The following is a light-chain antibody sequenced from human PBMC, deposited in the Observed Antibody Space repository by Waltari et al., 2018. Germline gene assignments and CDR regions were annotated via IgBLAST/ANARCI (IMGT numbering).Light chain of an antibody. V-gene: IGKV3-20*01. CDR2: GAS. Sequence: ETVLTQSPDTLSLSLGERATVSCSASQSVSRALAWYQQKPGQAPRLLIYGASTRATGIPDRFSGSGSGTDFSLTISRLEPDDFAVYYCQHYLKLPVTFGQGTTVEI. CDR3: QHYLKLPVT. J-gene: IGKJ1*01. CDR1: QSVSRA.